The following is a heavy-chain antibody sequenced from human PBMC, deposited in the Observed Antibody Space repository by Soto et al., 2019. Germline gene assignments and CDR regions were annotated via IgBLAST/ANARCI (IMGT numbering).Heavy chain of an antibody. J-gene: IGHJ6*03. CDR3: ARGVTGCSSTSCYAPDYYYMDV. Sequence: SHRSSVADGYSVGGGDCCIMNHQHPGKGLEWIGYIYYSGSTYYNPSLKSRVTISVDTSKNQFSLKLSSVTAADTAVYYCARGVTGCSSTSCYAPDYYYMDVWGKGTTVTVSS. D-gene: IGHD2-2*01. V-gene: IGHV4-31*03. CDR2: IYYSGST. CDR1: DGYSVGGGDC.